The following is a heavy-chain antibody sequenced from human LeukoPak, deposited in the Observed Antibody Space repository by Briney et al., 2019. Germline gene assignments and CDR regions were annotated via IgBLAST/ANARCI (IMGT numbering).Heavy chain of an antibody. J-gene: IGHJ5*02. Sequence: ETLSLPCAVYGGSFSGYYWSWIRPPPGKGLEWIGEINHSGSTNYNPSLKSRVTISVDTSKNQFSLKLSSVTAADTAVYYCARAPRVPGFGRRGPWFDPWGQGTLVTVSS. CDR3: ARAPRVPGFGRRGPWFDP. CDR1: GGSFSGYY. CDR2: INHSGST. D-gene: IGHD3-10*01. V-gene: IGHV4-34*01.